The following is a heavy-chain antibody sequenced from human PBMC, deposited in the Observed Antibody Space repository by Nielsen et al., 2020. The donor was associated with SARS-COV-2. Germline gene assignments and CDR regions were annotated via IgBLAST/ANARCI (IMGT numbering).Heavy chain of an antibody. V-gene: IGHV1-24*01. Sequence: ASVKVSCKVSGFTLTELSMHWVRQAPGKGFEWMGGFDPEDGETISAQTFQGRVTMTEDTSTDTAYMELSSLRSEDTAVYYCATTFAIFGEVRMDVWGQGTAVTVSS. D-gene: IGHD3-3*01. CDR3: ATTFAIFGEVRMDV. J-gene: IGHJ6*02. CDR1: GFTLTELS. CDR2: FDPEDGET.